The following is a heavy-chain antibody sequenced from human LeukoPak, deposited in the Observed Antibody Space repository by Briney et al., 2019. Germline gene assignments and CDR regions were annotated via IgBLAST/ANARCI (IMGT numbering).Heavy chain of an antibody. Sequence: GGSLRLSCEASGFTFSNHGMHWVRQAPGKGLEWVTVISYDGSNKYYADSVKGRFTISRDNSKNTLYLQMHSLRAEDTAVYYCARAPFGSESFTPPPGGLDVWGQGTTVTVSS. J-gene: IGHJ6*02. CDR3: ARAPFGSESFTPPPGGLDV. D-gene: IGHD3-10*01. CDR2: ISYDGSNK. V-gene: IGHV3-30*03. CDR1: GFTFSNHG.